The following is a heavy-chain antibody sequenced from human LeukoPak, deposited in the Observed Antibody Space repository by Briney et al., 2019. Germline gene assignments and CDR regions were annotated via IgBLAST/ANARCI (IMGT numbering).Heavy chain of an antibody. CDR3: ARQYRDCDDYADFDY. CDR1: GGSITSSSYY. CDR2: IYYSGST. J-gene: IGHJ4*02. D-gene: IGHD4-17*01. V-gene: IGHV4-39*01. Sequence: SETLSLTSTVPGGSITSSSYYWGWIRQPPGKGLEWIGSIYYSGSTYYNPSLKSRVTISVDTSKNQFSLKLSSVTAADTAVYYCARQYRDCDDYADFDYWGQGTVVTVSS.